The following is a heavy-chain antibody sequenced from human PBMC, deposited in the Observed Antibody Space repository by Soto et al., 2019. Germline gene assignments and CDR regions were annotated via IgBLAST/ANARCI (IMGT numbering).Heavy chain of an antibody. J-gene: IGHJ6*02. CDR3: ARDSVRDIVSGMDV. Sequence: ASVKVSCKASGGAFSSYAISWVRQAPGQGLEWMGGIIPIFGTANYAQKFQGRVTITADESTSTAYMELSSLRSEDTAVYYCARDSVRDIVSGMDVWGQGTTVTASS. CDR2: IIPIFGTA. V-gene: IGHV1-69*13. D-gene: IGHD2-15*01. CDR1: GGAFSSYA.